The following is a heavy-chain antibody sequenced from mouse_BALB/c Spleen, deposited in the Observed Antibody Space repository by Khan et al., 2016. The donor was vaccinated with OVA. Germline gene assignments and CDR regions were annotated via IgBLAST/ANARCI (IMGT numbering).Heavy chain of an antibody. Sequence: QIQLVQSGPELKKPGETVKISCKASGYSFTNYVMNWVKQAPGKGLKWMGWINTYIGEPIYSDDFKGRFAFSLETSASTAYLQINNLKNEATATSAFASGNSDVDYWGQGTTLTVSS. CDR2: INTYIGEP. CDR1: GYSFTNYV. V-gene: IGHV9-3-1*01. D-gene: IGHD2-1*01. CDR3: ASGNSDVDY. J-gene: IGHJ2*01.